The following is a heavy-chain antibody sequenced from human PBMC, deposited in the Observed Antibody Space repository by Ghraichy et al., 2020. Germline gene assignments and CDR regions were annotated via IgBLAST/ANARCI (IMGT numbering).Heavy chain of an antibody. J-gene: IGHJ4*02. CDR3: GRVRARQDSSATWSD. CDR2: LKADGSGG. V-gene: IGHV3-74*01. D-gene: IGHD3-10*01. Sequence: GESLNISCAASGFTFSNYWMDWVRQAPGKGLVWVSRLKADGSGGEYADSVMGRFTISRDNAKNTLYLQMNSLRAEDSAVYYCGRVRARQDSSATWSDWGQGIPVAVSS. CDR1: GFTFSNYW.